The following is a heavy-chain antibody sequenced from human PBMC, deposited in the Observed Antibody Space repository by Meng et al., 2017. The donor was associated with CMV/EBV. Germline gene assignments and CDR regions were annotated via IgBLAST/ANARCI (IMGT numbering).Heavy chain of an antibody. D-gene: IGHD3-3*01. V-gene: IGHV1-18*01. J-gene: IGHJ6*02. CDR3: ARVEYAFWSGYWEIAGYYYYGMDV. Sequence: ASVTVSCKASGYTFTSYCFSWVRQAPGQGLEWMGWISAYNGNTNYAQKLKGRVTMTTDTSTSAAYMELRSLRSDDTAVYYCARVEYAFWSGYWEIAGYYYYGMDVWGQGTTVTVSS. CDR2: ISAYNGNT. CDR1: GYTFTSYC.